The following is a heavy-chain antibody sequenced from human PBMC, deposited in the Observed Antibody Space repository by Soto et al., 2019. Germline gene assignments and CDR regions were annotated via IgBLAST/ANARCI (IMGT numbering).Heavy chain of an antibody. D-gene: IGHD5-12*01. CDR1: GGSFSGYY. Sequence: SETLSLTCAVYGGSFSGYYWSWIRQPPGKGLEWIGEINHSGSTNYNPSLKSRVTISVDTSKNQFSLKLSSVTAADTAVYYCASRDGYNKVPFDYWGQGTLVTVSS. J-gene: IGHJ4*02. CDR2: INHSGST. CDR3: ASRDGYNKVPFDY. V-gene: IGHV4-34*01.